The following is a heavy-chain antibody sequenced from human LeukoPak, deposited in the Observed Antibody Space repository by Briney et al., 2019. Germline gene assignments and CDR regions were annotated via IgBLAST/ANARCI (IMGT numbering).Heavy chain of an antibody. CDR2: INPNSGGT. D-gene: IGHD3-16*02. CDR1: GYTFTGYY. CDR3: ARAYYDYVWGSYRFDY. J-gene: IGHJ4*02. Sequence: ASVKVSCKASGYTFTGYYMHWVRQAPGQGLGWMGWINPNSGGTNYAQKFQGWVTMTRDTSISTAYMELSRLRSDDTAVYYCARAYYDYVWGSYRFDYWGQGTLVTVSS. V-gene: IGHV1-2*04.